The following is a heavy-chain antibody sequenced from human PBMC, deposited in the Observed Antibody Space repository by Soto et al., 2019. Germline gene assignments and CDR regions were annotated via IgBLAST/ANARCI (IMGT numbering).Heavy chain of an antibody. V-gene: IGHV4-34*01. D-gene: IGHD1-7*01. CDR2: INHRGSS. CDR3: ARSDNRNSLYGVDV. J-gene: IGHJ6*02. Sequence: SETLSLTCAVNGGSLSGYYWSWIRQSPGKGLEWIGEINHRGSSDYDPSLKSRVTISIDASKNHVTLELTSVTAADTAVYYCARSDNRNSLYGVDVWGQGTAVTVSS. CDR1: GGSLSGYY.